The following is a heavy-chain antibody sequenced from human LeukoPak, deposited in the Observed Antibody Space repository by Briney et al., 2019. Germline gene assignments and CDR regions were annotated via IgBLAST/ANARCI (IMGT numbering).Heavy chain of an antibody. CDR1: GGSISSGGYS. V-gene: IGHV4-30-2*01. J-gene: IGHJ5*02. CDR2: IYHSGST. Sequence: SQTLSLTCAVSGGSISSGGYSWSWIRQPPGKGLEWIGYIYHSGSTYYNPSLKSRVTISVDRSKNQFSLKLSSVTAADTAVYYCARLGGSSWYEGWFDPWGQGTLVTVSS. D-gene: IGHD6-13*01. CDR3: ARLGGSSWYEGWFDP.